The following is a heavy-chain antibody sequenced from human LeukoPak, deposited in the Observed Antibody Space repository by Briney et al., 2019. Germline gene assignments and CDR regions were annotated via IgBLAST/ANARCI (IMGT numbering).Heavy chain of an antibody. CDR1: GFTVSSNC. CDR3: ARSRPPAVKDYYGLDV. V-gene: IGHV3-66*01. D-gene: IGHD6-13*01. J-gene: IGHJ6*02. Sequence: PGGSLRLSCAASGFTVSSNCMNWVRQAPGRGLEWVSVIYSGGSTYYVESVKGRFTITRDNSKNTLHLLMNSLRVEDTAVYFCARSRPPAVKDYYGLDVWGQGTTVTVSS. CDR2: IYSGGST.